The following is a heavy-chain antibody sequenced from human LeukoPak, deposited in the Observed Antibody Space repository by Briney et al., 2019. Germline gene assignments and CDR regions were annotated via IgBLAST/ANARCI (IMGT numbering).Heavy chain of an antibody. CDR2: ITGSDGNT. D-gene: IGHD3-9*01. CDR1: GFTFSNYA. CDR3: AQWGDFDVLTGYYVPYF. J-gene: IGHJ4*02. V-gene: IGHV3-23*01. Sequence: GGSLRLSCAASGFTFSNYAMSWVRQAPGKGLEWVSAITGSDGNTYYADPVKGRFTISRDNSKNTLYLQMNSLRAEDTAVYYCAQWGDFDVLTGYYVPYFWGQGTLVTVSS.